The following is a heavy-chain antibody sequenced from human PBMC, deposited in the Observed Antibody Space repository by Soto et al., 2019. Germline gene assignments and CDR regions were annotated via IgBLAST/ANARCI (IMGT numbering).Heavy chain of an antibody. V-gene: IGHV3-23*01. CDR1: GFTFSNYA. CDR2: ISGSGGRS. J-gene: IGHJ4*02. CDR3: AKAYFVWSSEQPYYFDY. Sequence: EVQLLDSGGGLVQPGGSLRLSCAASGFTFSNYAMTWVRQGPGKGLEWVSGISGSGGRSYYADSVKGRFTISRDNSKSTLYLQVISLRAEDTAVYYCAKAYFVWSSEQPYYFDYWGQGTLVSGSS. D-gene: IGHD3-16*01.